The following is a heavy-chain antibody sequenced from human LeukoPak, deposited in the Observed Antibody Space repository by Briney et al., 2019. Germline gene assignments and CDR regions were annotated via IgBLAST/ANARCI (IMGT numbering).Heavy chain of an antibody. J-gene: IGHJ4*02. CDR3: SRARRKFRYPPRAESGESRDSFDT. CDR1: GGSFSGYY. D-gene: IGHD3-10*01. CDR2: INHSGST. Sequence: SETLSLTCAVSGGSFSGYYWSWIRQPPGKGLEWIGEINHSGSTNYNPSLKSRVTISVRTSKNQFSLKLTSVTAADTAVYYCSRARRKFRYPPRAESGESRDSFDTWGQGTLVTVSS. V-gene: IGHV4-34*01.